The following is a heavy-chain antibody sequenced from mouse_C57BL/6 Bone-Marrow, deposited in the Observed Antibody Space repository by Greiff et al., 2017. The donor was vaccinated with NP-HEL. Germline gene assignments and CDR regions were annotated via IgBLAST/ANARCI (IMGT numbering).Heavy chain of an antibody. J-gene: IGHJ2*01. D-gene: IGHD1-1*01. CDR3: ARSGLRCYFDY. Sequence: EVQLQESGGDLVKPGGSLKLSCAASGFTFSSYGMSWVRQTPDKRLEWVATISSGGSYTYYPDSVKGRFTISRDNAKNTLYLQMSSLKSEDTAMYYCARSGLRCYFDYWGQGTTLTVSS. V-gene: IGHV5-6*01. CDR1: GFTFSSYG. CDR2: ISSGGSYT.